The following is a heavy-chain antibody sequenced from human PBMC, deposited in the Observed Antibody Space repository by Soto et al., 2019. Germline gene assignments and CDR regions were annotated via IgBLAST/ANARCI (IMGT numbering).Heavy chain of an antibody. CDR2: INHSGST. D-gene: IGHD6-25*01. CDR3: ASFSARVDY. V-gene: IGHV4-34*01. Sequence: QVLLQPWGAGLLKPSETLSRTCAVYGGAFSAFYWTWIRQPPGKGLEWIGEINHSGSTNYNPSLKNRVTISVDTSKNQFSLKLSSVTAADTAVYYCASFSARVDYWGQGTLVTVSS. J-gene: IGHJ4*02. CDR1: GGAFSAFY.